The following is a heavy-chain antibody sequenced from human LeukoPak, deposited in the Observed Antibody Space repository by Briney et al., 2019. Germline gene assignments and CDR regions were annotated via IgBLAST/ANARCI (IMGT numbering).Heavy chain of an antibody. J-gene: IGHJ6*02. Sequence: PGGSQRLSCSGSGFTFGDHAMSWVRQAPGKGLEWVGFIRSKAYRGTTEYAASVKGRFSISRDDSASIAYLQMNSLRTEDTAVYYCARGPIQLWIHNAMDVWGQGTTVTVSS. D-gene: IGHD5-24*01. CDR2: IRSKAYRGTT. V-gene: IGHV3-49*04. CDR3: ARGPIQLWIHNAMDV. CDR1: GFTFGDHA.